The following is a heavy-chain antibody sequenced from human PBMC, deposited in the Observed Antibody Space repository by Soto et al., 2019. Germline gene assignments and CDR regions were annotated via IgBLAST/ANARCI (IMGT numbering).Heavy chain of an antibody. CDR1: GFTFRRDW. CDR3: SGGVGDAV. Sequence: EERLVESGGGLVQPGGSLRLSCAISGFTFRRDWMNWVRQAPGKGLEWVAHINQDGTQKYYVDSVKGRFTIFRDNAKNSLYLQMNSPRVEDTAVYYCSGGVGDAVWGQGTLVTVSS. J-gene: IGHJ4*02. V-gene: IGHV3-7*04. CDR2: INQDGTQK. D-gene: IGHD1-26*01.